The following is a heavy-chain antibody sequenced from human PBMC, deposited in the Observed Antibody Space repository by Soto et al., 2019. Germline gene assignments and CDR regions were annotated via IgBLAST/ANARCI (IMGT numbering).Heavy chain of an antibody. J-gene: IGHJ4*02. CDR1: GFTVSSNY. CDR2: IYSGGST. D-gene: IGHD1-26*01. Sequence: PGGSLRLSCAASGFTVSSNYMSWVRQAPGKGLEWVSVIYSGGSTYYADSVEGRFTISRDNSKNTLYLQMNSLRAEDTAVYYCARVDSGSYYRYFDYWGQGTLVTVSS. V-gene: IGHV3-53*01. CDR3: ARVDSGSYYRYFDY.